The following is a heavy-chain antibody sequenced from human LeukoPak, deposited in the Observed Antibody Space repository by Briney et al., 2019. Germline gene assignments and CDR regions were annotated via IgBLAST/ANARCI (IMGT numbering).Heavy chain of an antibody. CDR2: ISSSSSYI. CDR1: GFTYGIYA. J-gene: IGHJ5*02. Sequence: GGSLRLSCAASGFTYGIYAMSWVRQAPGKGLEWVSSISSSSSYIYYADSVKGRFTISRDNAKNSLYLQMNSLRAEDTAVYYCARDGHRTRGWFDPWGQGTLVTVSS. D-gene: IGHD2-2*01. V-gene: IGHV3-21*01. CDR3: ARDGHRTRGWFDP.